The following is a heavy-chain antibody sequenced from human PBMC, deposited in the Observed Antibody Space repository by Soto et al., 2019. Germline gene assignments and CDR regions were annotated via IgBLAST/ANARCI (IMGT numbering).Heavy chain of an antibody. CDR2: IKQDGSEK. CDR1: GFTFSSYW. J-gene: IGHJ6*01. CDR3: ARLDCSGGSCYYAYYYGMDV. D-gene: IGHD2-15*01. V-gene: IGHV3-7*01. Sequence: EVQLVESGGGLVQPGGSLRLSCAASGFTFSSYWMSWVRQAPGKGLEWVANIKQDGSEKYYVDSVKGRFIISRDNAKNSLYLQMNSLRAEDTAVYYSARLDCSGGSCYYAYYYGMDVW.